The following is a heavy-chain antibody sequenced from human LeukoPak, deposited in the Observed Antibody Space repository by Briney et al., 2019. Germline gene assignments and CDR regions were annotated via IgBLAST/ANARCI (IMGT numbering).Heavy chain of an antibody. CDR2: IIPIFGTA. CDR3: ARVLGQQLVRGWFDP. Sequence: SVKVSCKASGGTFSSYAISWVRQAPGQGLEWMGGIIPIFGTANYAQKFQGRVTITTDESTSTAYMELSSLRSEDTAVYYCARVLGQQLVRGWFDPWGQGTLVTVS. D-gene: IGHD6-13*01. CDR1: GGTFSSYA. V-gene: IGHV1-69*05. J-gene: IGHJ5*02.